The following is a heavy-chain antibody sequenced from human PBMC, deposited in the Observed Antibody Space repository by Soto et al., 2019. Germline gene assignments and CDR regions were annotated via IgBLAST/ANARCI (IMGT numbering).Heavy chain of an antibody. CDR3: ARADKQYYYGMDV. V-gene: IGHV4-30-2*01. CDR1: GGSISSGGYS. J-gene: IGHJ6*02. Sequence: QLQLQESGSGLVKPSQTLSLTCDVSGGSISSGGYSWSRIRQPPGKGLEWIGYIYHSGSTYYNPSLKSRVTISVDRSKNQFSLKLSSVTAADTAVYYCARADKQYYYGMDVWGQGTTVTVSS. D-gene: IGHD6-13*01. CDR2: IYHSGST.